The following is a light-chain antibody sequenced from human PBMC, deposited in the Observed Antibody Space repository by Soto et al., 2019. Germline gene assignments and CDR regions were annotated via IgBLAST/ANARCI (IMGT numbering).Light chain of an antibody. CDR1: QSITTW. Sequence: IQMTQSPSTLSAYTGDSVTITCRASQSITTWLAWYQQRPGKAPKLLIYDVSSLQSGVPSRFSGSGSGTDFTLTISSLQSDDFATYYCQHYKRYSPWTFDQGT. J-gene: IGKJ1*01. CDR3: QHYKRYSPWT. CDR2: DVS. V-gene: IGKV1-5*01.